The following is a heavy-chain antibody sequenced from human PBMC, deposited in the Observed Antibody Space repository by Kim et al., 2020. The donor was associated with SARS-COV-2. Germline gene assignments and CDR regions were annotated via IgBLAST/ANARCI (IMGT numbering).Heavy chain of an antibody. CDR3: ARHLSPVYPYYYYGMDV. V-gene: IGHV4-59*08. J-gene: IGHJ6*02. D-gene: IGHD3-16*01. Sequence: LKSRVTISVDTSKNQFSLKLSSVTAADTAVYYCARHLSPVYPYYYYGMDVWGQGTTVTVSS.